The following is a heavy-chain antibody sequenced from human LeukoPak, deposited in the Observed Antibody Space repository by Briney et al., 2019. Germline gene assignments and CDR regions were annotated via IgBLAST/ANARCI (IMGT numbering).Heavy chain of an antibody. J-gene: IGHJ6*02. CDR1: GGTFSSYA. D-gene: IGHD1-20*01. CDR2: IIPIFGTA. CDR3: ARASNRSYNWNDHYYYYGMDV. Sequence: ASVKVSCKASGGTFSSYAISWVRQAPGQGLEWMGGIIPIFGTANYAQKFQGRVTITADESTSTAYMELSSLRSEDTAVYYCARASNRSYNWNDHYYYYGMDVWGQGTTVTVSS. V-gene: IGHV1-69*13.